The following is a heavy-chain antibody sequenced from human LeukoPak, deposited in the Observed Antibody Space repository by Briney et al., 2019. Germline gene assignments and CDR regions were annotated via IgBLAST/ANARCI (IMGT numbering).Heavy chain of an antibody. Sequence: SETPSLTCGVSGGSISSTNWWSWFRQPPGQGLEWIGEISLTGRTNYNPSLNGRVTMSLDESSNQLSLNLTSVTAADTAIYYCSRESGAFCPFGYWGQGTLVIVPS. D-gene: IGHD1-26*01. V-gene: IGHV4-4*02. CDR3: SRESGAFCPFGY. CDR2: ISLTGRT. J-gene: IGHJ4*02. CDR1: GGSISSTNW.